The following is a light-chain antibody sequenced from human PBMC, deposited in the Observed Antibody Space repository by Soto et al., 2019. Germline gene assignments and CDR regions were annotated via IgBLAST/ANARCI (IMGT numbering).Light chain of an antibody. CDR3: SSRKT. CDR2: EVT. CDR1: SSDIGGHNY. J-gene: IGLJ2*01. V-gene: IGLV2-8*01. Sequence: QSALTQPPSASGSPGQSVTISCTGTSSDIGGHNYVSWYQQHPGKAPKLIIYEVTKRPSGVPGRFSGSKSGNTASLTVSGHQAEDEADYYCSSRKTFAGGTKLTVL.